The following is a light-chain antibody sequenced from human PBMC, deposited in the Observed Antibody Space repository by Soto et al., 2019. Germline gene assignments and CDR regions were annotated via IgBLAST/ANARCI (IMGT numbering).Light chain of an antibody. V-gene: IGLV2-14*01. CDR1: SSDVGGYNY. CDR3: SSYTSSSIHYV. CDR2: EVS. J-gene: IGLJ1*01. Sequence: QSALTQPASVSVSPGQSITISCTGTSSDVGGYNYVSWYQQHPGKAPKLMIYEVSNRPSGVSNRFSGSKSGNTASLTISGLQAEDEADYYCSSYTSSSIHYVFGTGTKVTVL.